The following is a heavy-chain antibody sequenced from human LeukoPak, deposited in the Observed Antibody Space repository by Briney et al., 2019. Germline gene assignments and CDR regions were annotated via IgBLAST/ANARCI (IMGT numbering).Heavy chain of an antibody. Sequence: GSHSLFCTVAGFTVSSNYMSWVCQAPGKGLEWVSVIYGGGSTYYADAVSGRFIISRDNSKNTLYLQMNSLRAEDTAEYYCATNHLLGYWYFDLWGPVFLATVSS. D-gene: IGHD1-26*01. J-gene: IGHJ2*01. CDR1: GFTVSSNY. V-gene: IGHV3-53*01. CDR2: IYGGGST. CDR3: ATNHLLGYWYFDL.